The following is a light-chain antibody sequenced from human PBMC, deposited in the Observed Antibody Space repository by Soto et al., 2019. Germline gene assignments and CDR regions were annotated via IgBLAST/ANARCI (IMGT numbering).Light chain of an antibody. Sequence: EILFTQSPATLSLSPGERATLSCRASQSVRSYLAWYQQKPGQAPRLLIYDASNRATGIPARFSGSGSGTDFTLTISSLEPEDFAFYYCQQRSNWPPLTFGGGTKVDIK. CDR1: QSVRSY. J-gene: IGKJ4*01. CDR2: DAS. CDR3: QQRSNWPPLT. V-gene: IGKV3-11*01.